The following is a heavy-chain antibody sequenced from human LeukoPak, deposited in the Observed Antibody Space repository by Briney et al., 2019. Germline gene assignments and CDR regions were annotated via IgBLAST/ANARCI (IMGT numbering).Heavy chain of an antibody. V-gene: IGHV3-7*03. CDR1: GFTFGGFG. J-gene: IGHJ3*02. D-gene: IGHD5-12*01. Sequence: GGSLSLSCAPPGFTFGGFGITGVRRAPGRGLGGLANIKQDGSEKYYVDSVKGRFTISRDNAKNSLYLQMNSLRAEDTAVYYCARPLGGYDPGDAFDIWGQGTMVTVSS. CDR3: ARPLGGYDPGDAFDI. CDR2: IKQDGSEK.